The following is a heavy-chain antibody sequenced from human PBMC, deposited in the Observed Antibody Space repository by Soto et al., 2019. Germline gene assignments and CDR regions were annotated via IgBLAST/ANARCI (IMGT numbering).Heavy chain of an antibody. CDR2: IHYSGSS. D-gene: IGHD5-18*01. CDR3: ARDLDTATYFDY. CDR1: GGSISSGNYC. V-gene: IGHV4-30-4*01. J-gene: IGHJ4*01. Sequence: QVQLQESGPGLVKPSQSLSLTCTVSGGSISSGNYCWSWIRQPPGKGLEWIGFIHYSGSSYYNPSLNSRVTISVDTSKNQFSLKLDSVTAADTAVYYCARDLDTATYFDYWGHGTLVTVSS.